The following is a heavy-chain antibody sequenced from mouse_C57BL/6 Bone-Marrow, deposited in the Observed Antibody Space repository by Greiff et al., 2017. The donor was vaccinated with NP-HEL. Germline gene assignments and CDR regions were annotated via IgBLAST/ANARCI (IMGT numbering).Heavy chain of an antibody. D-gene: IGHD2-4*01. Sequence: VQLKQPGAELVKPGASVKLSCKASGYTFTSYWMHWVKQRPGRGLEWIGRIDPNSGGTKYNEKFKSKATLTVDKPSSTAYMQLSSLTSKDSAVYYCARGDYDGTWFAYWGQGTLVTVSA. V-gene: IGHV1-72*01. CDR2: IDPNSGGT. J-gene: IGHJ3*01. CDR3: ARGDYDGTWFAY. CDR1: GYTFTSYW.